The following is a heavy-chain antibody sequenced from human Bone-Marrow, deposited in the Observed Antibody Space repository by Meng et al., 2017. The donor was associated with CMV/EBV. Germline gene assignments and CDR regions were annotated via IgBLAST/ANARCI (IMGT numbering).Heavy chain of an antibody. Sequence: ASVKVSCKASGYTFTSYGISWVRQAPGQGLEWMGWISAYNGNTNYAQKLQGRVTMTTDTSTSTAYMELRSLRSDDTAVYYCARGRNSSGYYYWRYYFDYWGQGTLVTVSS. J-gene: IGHJ4*02. CDR3: ARGRNSSGYYYWRYYFDY. CDR2: ISAYNGNT. D-gene: IGHD3-22*01. V-gene: IGHV1-18*01. CDR1: GYTFTSYG.